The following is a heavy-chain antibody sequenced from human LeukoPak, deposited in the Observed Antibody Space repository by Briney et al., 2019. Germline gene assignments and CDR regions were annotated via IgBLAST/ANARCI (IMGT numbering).Heavy chain of an antibody. CDR1: GFTFSSYG. Sequence: PGGSLRLSCAASGFTFSSYGMHWVRQAPGKGLEWVAVIWYDGSNKYYADSVKGRFTISRDNSKNTLYLQMNSLRAEDTAVYYCASLGSSWYLDYWGQGTLVTVSS. D-gene: IGHD6-13*01. CDR2: IWYDGSNK. V-gene: IGHV3-33*01. CDR3: ASLGSSWYLDY. J-gene: IGHJ4*02.